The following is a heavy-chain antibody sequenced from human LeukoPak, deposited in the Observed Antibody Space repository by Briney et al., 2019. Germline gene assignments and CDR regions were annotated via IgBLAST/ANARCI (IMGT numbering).Heavy chain of an antibody. V-gene: IGHV4-39*01. CDR3: ARCKKNNYDSSGYHGDWFDP. CDR2: IYYSGST. D-gene: IGHD3-22*01. J-gene: IGHJ5*02. CDR1: GGSIGSSSYY. Sequence: SETLSRTCAVSGGSIGSSSYYWGWIRQPPGKGLEWIGSIYYSGSTYYNPSLKSRVTISVDTSKNQFSLKLSSVTAADTAVYYCARCKKNNYDSSGYHGDWFDPWGQGTLVTVSS.